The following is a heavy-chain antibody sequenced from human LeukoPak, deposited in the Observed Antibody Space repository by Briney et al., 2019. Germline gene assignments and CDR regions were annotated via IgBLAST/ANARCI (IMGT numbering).Heavy chain of an antibody. CDR3: ARGVGGYFDY. V-gene: IGHV4-38-2*01. CDR2: VYHSGST. D-gene: IGHD2-2*01. Sequence: SETLSLTCAVSDYSISSHNYWGWIRQPPGKGLEWIGSVYHSGSTHYSPSLKSRVTISVDTSKNQFSLKLSSVAAADTAVYYCARGVGGYFDYWGQGTLVTVSS. CDR1: DYSISSHNY. J-gene: IGHJ4*02.